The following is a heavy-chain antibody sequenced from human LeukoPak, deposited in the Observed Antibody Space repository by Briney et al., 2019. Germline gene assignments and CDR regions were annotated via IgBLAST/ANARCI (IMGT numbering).Heavy chain of an antibody. CDR2: ISGSGGST. D-gene: IGHD3-16*02. Sequence: GGSLRLSCAASGFTFSSYAMSWVRQAPGKGLEWVSAISGSGGSTYYADSVKGRFTISRDNSKNTLYLQMNSLRAEDTAVYYCAKVFWKVWGSYRTNLDYWGQGTLVTVSS. CDR3: AKVFWKVWGSYRTNLDY. J-gene: IGHJ4*02. CDR1: GFTFSSYA. V-gene: IGHV3-23*01.